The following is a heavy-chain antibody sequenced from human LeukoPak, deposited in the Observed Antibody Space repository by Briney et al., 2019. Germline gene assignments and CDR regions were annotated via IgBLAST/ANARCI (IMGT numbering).Heavy chain of an antibody. CDR2: ISAYNGNT. Sequence: GASVKVSCKASGGTFSSYAISWVRQAPGQGLEWMGWISAYNGNTNYAQKLQGRVTMTTDTSTSTAYMELSSLRSEDTAVYYCASAGHPGEASNYYDSSMAYWGQGTLVTVSS. V-gene: IGHV1-18*01. CDR1: GGTFSSYA. J-gene: IGHJ4*02. D-gene: IGHD3-22*01. CDR3: ASAGHPGEASNYYDSSMAY.